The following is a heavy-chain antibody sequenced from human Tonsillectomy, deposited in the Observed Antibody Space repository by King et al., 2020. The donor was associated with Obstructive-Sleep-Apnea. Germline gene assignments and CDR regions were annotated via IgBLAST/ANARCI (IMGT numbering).Heavy chain of an antibody. D-gene: IGHD3-10*01. Sequence: VQLQESGPGLVKPWGTLSLTCAISGGSISSSKWWSWVRQAPGNRLEWIGEISHSGSTNYNPPLKSRVTISVDKSKNQFSLMLKSLTAADTAVYFCARGHGWGGSSDWFDPWGPGILVTVS. CDR1: GGSISSSKW. V-gene: IGHV4-4*02. J-gene: IGHJ5*02. CDR3: ARGHGWGGSSDWFDP. CDR2: ISHSGST.